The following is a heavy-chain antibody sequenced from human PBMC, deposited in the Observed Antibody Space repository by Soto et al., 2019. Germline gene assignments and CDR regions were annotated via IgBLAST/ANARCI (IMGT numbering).Heavy chain of an antibody. CDR1: GGSISDSSHY. Sequence: SETLSLTCTVSGGSISDSSHYWAWIRQPPGKGLEWIATINYSGRTYYNPSLRSRVTISVDTSRDQFSLNLNSVTAADTAVYYCARHFGKYGDWAFDFWGKGTLVT. CDR3: ARHFGKYGDWAFDF. CDR2: INYSGRT. V-gene: IGHV4-39*01. J-gene: IGHJ4*02. D-gene: IGHD2-21*01.